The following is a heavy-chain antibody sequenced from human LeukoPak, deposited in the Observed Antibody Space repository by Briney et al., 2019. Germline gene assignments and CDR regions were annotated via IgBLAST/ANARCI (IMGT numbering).Heavy chain of an antibody. J-gene: IGHJ6*02. D-gene: IGHD3-3*01. V-gene: IGHV1-69*04. CDR1: GGTFSSYA. CDR3: ARDITIFGVVIRRIYGMDV. CDR2: IIPILGIA. Sequence: GASVKVSCKASGGTFSSYAISWVRQAPGQGLEWMGRIIPILGIANYAQKFQGRVTITADKSTSTAYMELSSLRSEDTAVYYCARDITIFGVVIRRIYGMDVGGQGTTVTVSS.